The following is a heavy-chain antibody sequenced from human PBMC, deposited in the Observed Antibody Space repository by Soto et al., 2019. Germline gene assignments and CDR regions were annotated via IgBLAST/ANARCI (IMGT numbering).Heavy chain of an antibody. Sequence: QVQLVQSGAEEKKPGASVKVSCKASGYTFTSYAMHWVRQAPGQRLEGMGRINAGNGNTKYSQKFQGRVTITRDTSASTAYMELSSLRSEDTAVYYCARSIVVVTALDYWGQGTLVTVSS. J-gene: IGHJ4*02. D-gene: IGHD2-21*02. CDR2: INAGNGNT. V-gene: IGHV1-3*05. CDR3: ARSIVVVTALDY. CDR1: GYTFTSYA.